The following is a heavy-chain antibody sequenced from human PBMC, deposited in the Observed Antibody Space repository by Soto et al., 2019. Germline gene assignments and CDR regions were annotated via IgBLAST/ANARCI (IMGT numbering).Heavy chain of an antibody. Sequence: GASVNVSCKSSGYTFTSYCISWGRQAPGQGLEWMGWISAYNGNTNYAQKLQGRVTMTTDTSTSTAYMELRSLRSDDTAVYYCARDLPRSGSYPDYWGQGTLVTVSS. CDR3: ARDLPRSGSYPDY. V-gene: IGHV1-18*01. CDR2: ISAYNGNT. J-gene: IGHJ4*02. D-gene: IGHD1-26*01. CDR1: GYTFTSYC.